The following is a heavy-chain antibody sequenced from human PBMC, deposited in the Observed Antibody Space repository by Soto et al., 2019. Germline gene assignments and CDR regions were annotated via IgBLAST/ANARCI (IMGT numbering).Heavy chain of an antibody. Sequence: EVQLVESGGGLVKPGGSLRLSCAASGFTFSNAWMNWVRQAPGKGLEWVGRIKSKTDGGTTDYAAPVKGRFTISREDSKKTLYLPMNSPKTEAKTVYYCTTDASGTTLGGYRIDLWGQRTTVTVSS. CDR2: IKSKTDGGTT. CDR3: TTDASGTTLGGYRIDL. V-gene: IGHV3-15*07. J-gene: IGHJ6*02. D-gene: IGHD3-16*01. CDR1: GFTFSNAW.